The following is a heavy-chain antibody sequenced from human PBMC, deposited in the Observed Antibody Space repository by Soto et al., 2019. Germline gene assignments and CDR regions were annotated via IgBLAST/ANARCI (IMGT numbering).Heavy chain of an antibody. CDR3: ARNMVRGVIGY. J-gene: IGHJ4*02. D-gene: IGHD3-10*01. CDR2: IYPGGVNI. V-gene: IGHV1-46*01. CDR1: GYSFTSHY. Sequence: ASVKVSCTAIGYSFTSHYMHWVRQAPGQGLEWMGTIYPGGVNIGYAQKFKGRVTMTKDTSTSTVYMELNSLTSEGTAVYYCARNMVRGVIGYWGQGTLVTVSS.